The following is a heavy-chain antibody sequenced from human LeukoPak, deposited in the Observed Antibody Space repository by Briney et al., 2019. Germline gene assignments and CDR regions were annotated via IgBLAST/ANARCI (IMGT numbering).Heavy chain of an antibody. Sequence: SETLSVTCTVSGGSISSGGYYWSWIRQHPGKGLEWIGYIYYSGSTYYNPSLKSRVTISVDTSKNQFSLKLSSVTAADTAVYYCARDRSSSSSNPWFDPWGQGTLVTVSS. J-gene: IGHJ5*02. CDR2: IYYSGST. CDR1: GGSISSGGYY. D-gene: IGHD6-6*01. CDR3: ARDRSSSSSNPWFDP. V-gene: IGHV4-31*03.